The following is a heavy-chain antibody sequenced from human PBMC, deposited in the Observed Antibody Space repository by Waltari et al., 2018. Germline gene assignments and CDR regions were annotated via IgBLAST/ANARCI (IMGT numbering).Heavy chain of an antibody. Sequence: EVHLVESGGGLVKPGGSLRLSCVGSGFAFSTYSMHWVRQAPGKGREGVASVRPSSTYIYYQDSVKGRFTIARDNAKNSLDLQRNSLRAEETAVYYCATAGIVGYCFGGRCYGGFHYWGQGTLVTGSS. V-gene: IGHV3-21*01. CDR3: ATAGIVGYCFGGRCYGGFHY. J-gene: IGHJ4*02. CDR1: GFAFSTYS. D-gene: IGHD2-15*01. CDR2: VRPSSTYI.